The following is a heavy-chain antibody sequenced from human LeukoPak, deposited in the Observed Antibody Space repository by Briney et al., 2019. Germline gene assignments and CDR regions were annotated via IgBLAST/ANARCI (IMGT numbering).Heavy chain of an antibody. J-gene: IGHJ4*02. CDR3: AKSLRGYGGLDH. Sequence: PGGSLRLSCAASGFTLSSYGMHWVRQAPGKGLEWVAVISFDGSIKYYADSVKGRFTISRDISKNILYLQMNSLRAEDTAIYYCAKSLRGYGGLDHWGQGALVTVSS. V-gene: IGHV3-30*18. CDR2: ISFDGSIK. CDR1: GFTLSSYG. D-gene: IGHD4-23*01.